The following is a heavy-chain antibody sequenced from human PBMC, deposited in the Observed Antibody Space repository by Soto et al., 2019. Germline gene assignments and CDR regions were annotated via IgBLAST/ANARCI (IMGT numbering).Heavy chain of an antibody. D-gene: IGHD6-19*01. CDR1: GGSISSSSYY. CDR2: IYYSGSI. V-gene: IGHV4-39*07. CDR3: ARMYSSGSGWFHP. J-gene: IGHJ5*02. Sequence: PSETLSLTCSVSGGSISSSSYYWGWIRQPPGKGLEWIGSIYYSGSIIYNPSLRSRVSISGDTSSNQFSMSLTSVTAADTARYYCARMYSSGSGWFHPWGQGTLVTVSS.